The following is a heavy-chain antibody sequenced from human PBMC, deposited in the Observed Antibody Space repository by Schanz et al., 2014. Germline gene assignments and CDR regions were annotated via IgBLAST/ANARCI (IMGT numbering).Heavy chain of an antibody. V-gene: IGHV3-48*04. CDR1: GFGFSSYS. Sequence: VHLLESGGGLVEPGGSLRLSCAASGFGFSSYSMNWVRQAPGKGLEWVAYISSSSSTIHYADSVKGRFTISRDNAKNTLYLQMNTLRAEDTAVYYCARKMKLGVYGGKGHDSLDIWGQGTMVTVSS. CDR2: ISSSSSTI. CDR3: ARKMKLGVYGGKGHDSLDI. D-gene: IGHD4-17*01. J-gene: IGHJ3*02.